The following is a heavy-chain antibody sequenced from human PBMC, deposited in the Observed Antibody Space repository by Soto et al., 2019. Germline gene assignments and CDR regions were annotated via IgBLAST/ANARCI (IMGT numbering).Heavy chain of an antibody. Sequence: QVQLVQSGTEVKKPGASVKISCEAFGDTSTTYTINWVRQAPGQRLEWMGWINIGKDKTKYSQNFQGRVAMTRDTFANIVYMELSSLVSEDSAVYFCARAGQSCGGDCQATHFDTWGQGALVTVSS. D-gene: IGHD2-21*02. CDR2: INIGKDKT. CDR1: GDTSTTYT. V-gene: IGHV1-3*04. CDR3: ARAGQSCGGDCQATHFDT. J-gene: IGHJ4*02.